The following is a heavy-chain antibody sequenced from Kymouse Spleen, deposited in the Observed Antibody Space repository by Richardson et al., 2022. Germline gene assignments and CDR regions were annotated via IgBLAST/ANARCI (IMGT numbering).Heavy chain of an antibody. D-gene: IGHD1-26*01. CDR1: GGSVSSGSYY. V-gene: IGHV4-61*01. CDR3: ARGRYSGSYYVSFFDY. J-gene: IGHJ4*02. Sequence: QVQLQESGPGLVKPSETLSLTCTVSGGSVSSGSYYWSWIRQPPGKGLEWIGYIYYSGSTNYNPSLKSRVTISVDTSKNQFSLKLSSVTAADTAVYYCARGRYSGSYYVSFFDYWGQGTLVTVSS. CDR2: IYYSGST.